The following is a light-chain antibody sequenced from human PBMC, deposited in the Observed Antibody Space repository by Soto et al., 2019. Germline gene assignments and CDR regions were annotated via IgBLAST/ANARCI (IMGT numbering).Light chain of an antibody. Sequence: EIVMTQSPATLSLSPGEIATLSCRASQSVSSSYLSWYQQKPGLAPRLLICGASTRATGIPARFSGSGSGTDFTLTISSLQPEDFAVYYCQQDYNLPLTFGGGTKVEIK. CDR1: QSVSSSY. CDR2: GAS. V-gene: IGKV3D-7*01. J-gene: IGKJ4*01. CDR3: QQDYNLPLT.